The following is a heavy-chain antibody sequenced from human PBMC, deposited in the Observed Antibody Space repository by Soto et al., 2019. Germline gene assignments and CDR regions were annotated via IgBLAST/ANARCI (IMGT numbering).Heavy chain of an antibody. J-gene: IGHJ4*02. CDR1: GGSFSGYY. Sequence: SETLSLTCAVYGGSFSGYYWSWIRQPPGKGLEWIGEINHSGSTNYNPSLKSRVTISVDTSKNQFSLKLSSVTAEDTAVYYCAKNAYSGGWPSYFDYWGQGTLVTVSS. D-gene: IGHD6-19*01. CDR3: AKNAYSGGWPSYFDY. V-gene: IGHV4-34*01. CDR2: INHSGST.